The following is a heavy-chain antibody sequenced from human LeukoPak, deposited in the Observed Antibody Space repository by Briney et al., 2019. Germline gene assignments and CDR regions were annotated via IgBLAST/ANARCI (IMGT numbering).Heavy chain of an antibody. CDR2: INHSGST. CDR3: ARASLVAATPDY. J-gene: IGHJ4*02. D-gene: IGHD2-15*01. Sequence: PSETLSLTCAVYGGSFSGYYWSWIRQPPGKGLEWIGEINHSGSTNYNPSLKSRVTISVDTSKNQFSLKLSSVTAADTAVYYCARASLVAATPDYWGQGTLATVSS. CDR1: GGSFSGYY. V-gene: IGHV4-34*01.